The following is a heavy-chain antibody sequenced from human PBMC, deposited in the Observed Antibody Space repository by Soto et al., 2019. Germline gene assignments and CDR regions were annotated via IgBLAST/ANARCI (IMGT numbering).Heavy chain of an antibody. CDR2: ISGSADST. CDR1: GFTFSIYA. V-gene: IGHV3-23*01. J-gene: IGHJ4*02. D-gene: IGHD2-2*01. CDR3: ASTYGSTSDFDT. Sequence: GGSLRLSCAASGFTFSIYAMNWARQAPGKGLEWVSVISGSADSTYYADSVKGRFTISRDNAKNTLYLQMNSLRAEDTAVYYCASTYGSTSDFDTWGLETLLTISS.